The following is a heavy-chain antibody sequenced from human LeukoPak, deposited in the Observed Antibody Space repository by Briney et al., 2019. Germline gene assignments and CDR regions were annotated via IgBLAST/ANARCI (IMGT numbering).Heavy chain of an antibody. CDR1: GGSISSGGYY. V-gene: IGHV4-31*03. CDR3: ARDTLNYDYVWGSYRYEV. D-gene: IGHD3-16*02. CDR2: IYYSGST. Sequence: PSETLSLTCTVSGGSISSGGYYWSWIRQHPGKGLEWIGYIYYSGSTYYNPSLKGRVTISVDTSKNQFSLKLSSVTAADTAVYYCARDTLNYDYVWGSYRYEVWGQGTLVTVSS. J-gene: IGHJ4*02.